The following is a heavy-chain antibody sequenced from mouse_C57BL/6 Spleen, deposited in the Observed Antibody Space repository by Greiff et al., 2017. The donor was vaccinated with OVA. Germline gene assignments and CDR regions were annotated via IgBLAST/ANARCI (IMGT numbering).Heavy chain of an antibody. CDR2: IYPRGGST. Sequence: QVQLQQSGPELVKPGASVKLSCKASGYTFTSYDINWVKQRPGQGLEWIGWIYPRGGSTKYHEKFKGKATLTVDKSSSTAYMELHSLPSEDSAVYFCARGDYGRSWFAYWGQGTLVTVSA. V-gene: IGHV1-85*01. D-gene: IGHD1-1*01. CDR3: ARGDYGRSWFAY. CDR1: GYTFTSYD. J-gene: IGHJ3*01.